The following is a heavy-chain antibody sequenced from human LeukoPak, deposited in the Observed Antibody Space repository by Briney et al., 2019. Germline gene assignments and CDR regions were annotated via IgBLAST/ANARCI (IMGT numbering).Heavy chain of an antibody. CDR3: ARRLGDGYNYPYYFDY. CDR2: INPNSGGT. Sequence: ASVKVSCKASGYTFTSYGISWVRQAPGQGLEWMGWINPNSGGTNYAQKFQGRVTMTRDTSISTAYMELSRLRSDDTAVYYCARRLGDGYNYPYYFDYWGQGTLVTVSS. D-gene: IGHD5-24*01. J-gene: IGHJ4*02. CDR1: GYTFTSYG. V-gene: IGHV1-2*02.